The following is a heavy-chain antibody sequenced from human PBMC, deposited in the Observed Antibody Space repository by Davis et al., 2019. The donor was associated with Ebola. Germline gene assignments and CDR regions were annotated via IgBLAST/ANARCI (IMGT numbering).Heavy chain of an antibody. V-gene: IGHV1-69*13. CDR1: GYTFTGYY. D-gene: IGHD3-10*01. CDR3: ARDSYYGSGSFLGY. Sequence: SVKVSCKASGYTFTGYYMHWVRQAPGQGLEWMGGIIPIFGTANYAQKFQGRVTITADESTSTAYMELSSLRSEDTAVYYCARDSYYGSGSFLGYWGQGTLVTVSS. J-gene: IGHJ4*02. CDR2: IIPIFGTA.